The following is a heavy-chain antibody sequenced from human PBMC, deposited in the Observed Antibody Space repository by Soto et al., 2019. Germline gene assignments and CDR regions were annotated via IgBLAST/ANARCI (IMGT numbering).Heavy chain of an antibody. D-gene: IGHD5-12*01. Sequence: QVQLVQSGAEVKKPGSSVKVSCKASGGTFSSYTISWVRQAPGQVLEWMGRIIPILGIANDAQKFQGRVTITADKSESPGYMDLSRLRSEDTAVYYCARDLRGYSGYESPNWFDPWGQGSLVTVSS. CDR3: ARDLRGYSGYESPNWFDP. V-gene: IGHV1-69*08. CDR1: GGTFSSYT. CDR2: IIPILGIA. J-gene: IGHJ5*02.